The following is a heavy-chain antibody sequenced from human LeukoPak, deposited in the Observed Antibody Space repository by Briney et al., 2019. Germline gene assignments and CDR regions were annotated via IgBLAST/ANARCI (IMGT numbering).Heavy chain of an antibody. V-gene: IGHV4-38-2*02. D-gene: IGHD6-19*01. Sequence: SETLSLTCTVSGYSITSGYYWGWIRQPPGKGLEWIGSIHHSGTTYYTPSLKSRVTISVDTSKNQFSLKLRSVTAADTAVYYCARGGTWLTYFDSWGQGTLVTVSS. J-gene: IGHJ4*02. CDR2: IHHSGTT. CDR3: ARGGTWLTYFDS. CDR1: GYSITSGYY.